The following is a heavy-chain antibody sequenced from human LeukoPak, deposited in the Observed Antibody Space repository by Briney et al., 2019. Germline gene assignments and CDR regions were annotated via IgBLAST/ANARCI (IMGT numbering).Heavy chain of an antibody. CDR1: GGSFSGYY. CDR3: ARAPYYYDSSGYFDYYYGMDV. J-gene: IGHJ6*02. Sequence: SETLSLTCAVYGGSFSGYYWSWIRQPPGKGLEWIGEINHSGSTNYNPSLKSRVTISVDTSKNQFSLKLSSVTAADTAVYYCARAPYYYDSSGYFDYYYGMDVWGQGTTVTVSS. CDR2: INHSGST. D-gene: IGHD3-22*01. V-gene: IGHV4-34*01.